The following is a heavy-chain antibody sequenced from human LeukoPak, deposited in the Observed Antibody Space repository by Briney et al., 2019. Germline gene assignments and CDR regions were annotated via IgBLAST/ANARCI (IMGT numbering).Heavy chain of an antibody. J-gene: IGHJ4*02. D-gene: IGHD3-10*01. CDR2: IGYDGVNK. CDR1: GFTFSSYP. CDR3: ARDFIRGAPDYLDQ. Sequence: GGSLRLSCAASGFTFSSYPMHWVRQAPGKGLEWVAVIGYDGVNKFYTDSVKGRFTISRDDSKNTLYLQMDSLRAEYTAVYYYARDFIRGAPDYLDQWGQGTLVTVSS. V-gene: IGHV3-30*04.